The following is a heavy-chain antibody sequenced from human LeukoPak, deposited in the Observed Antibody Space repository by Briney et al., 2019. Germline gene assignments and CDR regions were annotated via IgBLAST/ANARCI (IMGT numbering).Heavy chain of an antibody. V-gene: IGHV4-39*02. CDR2: IYYSGST. CDR3: AREQQLELNDYYYYYMDV. J-gene: IGHJ6*03. Sequence: SETLSLTCTVSGGSISSSSYYWGWIRQPPGKGLEWIGSIYYSGSTYYNPSLKSRVTISVDTSKNQFSLKLSSVTAADTAVYYCAREQQLELNDYYYYYMDVWGKGTTVTVSS. CDR1: GGSISSSSYY. D-gene: IGHD6-13*01.